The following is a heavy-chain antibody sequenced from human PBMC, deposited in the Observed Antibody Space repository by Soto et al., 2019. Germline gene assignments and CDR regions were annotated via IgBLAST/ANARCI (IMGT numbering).Heavy chain of an antibody. J-gene: IGHJ3*02. V-gene: IGHV4-34*01. Sequence: PSETLSLTCAVYGESFSGYYWSWIRQPPGKGLEWIGEINHSGSTNYNPSLKSRVTISVDTSKNQFSLKLSSVTAADTAVYYCASGAIAAAGTSRAFDIWGQGTMVTVSS. D-gene: IGHD6-13*01. CDR1: GESFSGYY. CDR2: INHSGST. CDR3: ASGAIAAAGTSRAFDI.